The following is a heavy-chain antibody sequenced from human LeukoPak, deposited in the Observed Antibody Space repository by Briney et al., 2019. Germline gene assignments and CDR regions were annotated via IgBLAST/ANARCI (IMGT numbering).Heavy chain of an antibody. CDR1: GGSISSYY. Sequence: SETLSLTCTVSGGSISSYYWSWIRQPPGKGLEWIGEINHSGSTNYNPSLKSRVTISVDTSKNQFSLKLSSVTAADTAVYFCARTPRYSGNYYNAFDIWGQGTTVTVSS. J-gene: IGHJ3*02. CDR3: ARTPRYSGNYYNAFDI. V-gene: IGHV4-34*01. D-gene: IGHD1-26*01. CDR2: INHSGST.